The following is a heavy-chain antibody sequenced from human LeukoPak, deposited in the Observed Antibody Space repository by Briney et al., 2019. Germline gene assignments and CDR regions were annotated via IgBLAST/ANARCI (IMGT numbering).Heavy chain of an antibody. D-gene: IGHD3-10*01. CDR2: TYYRSKWYN. CDR1: GDSVSSNSAA. V-gene: IGHV6-1*01. CDR3: ARDVRLENYYGSGSVYYGMDV. Sequence: SQTLSLTCAISGDSVSSNSAAWNWIRQSPSGGLEWLGRTYYRSKWYNDYAVSVKSRITINPDTSKNQFSLQLNSVTPEDTAVYYCARDVRLENYYGSGSVYYGMDVWGQGTTVTVSS. J-gene: IGHJ6*02.